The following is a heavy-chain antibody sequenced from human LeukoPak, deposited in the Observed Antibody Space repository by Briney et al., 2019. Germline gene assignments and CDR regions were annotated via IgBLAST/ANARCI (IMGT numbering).Heavy chain of an antibody. J-gene: IGHJ1*01. CDR1: GYTFTSYY. D-gene: IGHD3-16*01. Sequence: ASVKVSCKASGYTFTSYYMHWMRQAPGQGLEWMGIINPSGGSTSYAQKFQGRVTMTRDTSTSTVYMDLSSLRSEDTAVYYCASGPLSLDDYLSRAGPEYFQHWGQGTLVTVSS. CDR2: INPSGGST. V-gene: IGHV1-46*01. CDR3: ASGPLSLDDYLSRAGPEYFQH.